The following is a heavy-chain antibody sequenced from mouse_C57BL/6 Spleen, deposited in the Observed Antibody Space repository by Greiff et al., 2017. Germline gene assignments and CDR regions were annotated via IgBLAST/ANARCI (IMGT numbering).Heavy chain of an antibody. D-gene: IGHD4-1*02. V-gene: IGHV1-66*01. CDR1: GYSFTSYY. CDR3: ARTNWDWYFDV. Sequence: QVQLKESGPELVKPGASVKISCKASGYSFTSYYIHWVKQRPGQGLEWIGWIYPGSGNTKYNEKFKGKATLTADTSSSTAYMQLSSLTSEDSAVYYCARTNWDWYFDVWGTGTTVTVSS. CDR2: IYPGSGNT. J-gene: IGHJ1*03.